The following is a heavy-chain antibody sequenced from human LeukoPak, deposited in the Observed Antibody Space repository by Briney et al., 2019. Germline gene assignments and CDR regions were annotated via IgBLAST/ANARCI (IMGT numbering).Heavy chain of an antibody. CDR3: AILTYSSGLDY. D-gene: IGHD6-19*01. CDR2: ISGSGGST. V-gene: IGHV3-23*01. J-gene: IGHJ4*02. Sequence: GGSLRLSCVASGFTVSSKYMSWVRQAPGKGLEWVSAISGSGGSTYYADSVKGRFTISRDNSKNTLYLQMNSLRAEDTAVYYCAILTYSSGLDYWGQGTLVTVSS. CDR1: GFTVSSKY.